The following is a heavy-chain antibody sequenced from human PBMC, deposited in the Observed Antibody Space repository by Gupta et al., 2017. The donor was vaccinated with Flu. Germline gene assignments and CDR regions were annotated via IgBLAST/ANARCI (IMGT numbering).Heavy chain of an antibody. CDR2: LSFDGTDD. CDR3: TKNPKTGSYFDY. CDR1: GLTCSTYA. V-gene: IGHV3-30*18. D-gene: IGHD7-27*01. J-gene: IGHJ4*02. Sequence: QVQLVESGGGVVQPGRSLRLSCAASGLTCSTYAMHWVRQPPGKGLEWVAVLSFDGTDDYYADSVKGRFTISRDNSKNTLYLQMDSLRDEDTAMYYCTKNPKTGSYFDYWGQGTLVTVSS.